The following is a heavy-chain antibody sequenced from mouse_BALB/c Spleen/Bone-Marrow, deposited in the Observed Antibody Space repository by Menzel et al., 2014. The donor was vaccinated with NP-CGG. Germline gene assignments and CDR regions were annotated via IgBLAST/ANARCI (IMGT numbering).Heavy chain of an antibody. J-gene: IGHJ4*01. CDR1: GYTFTSYY. Sequence: VQLQQSGPELVKPGASVRISCKASGYTFTSYYIHWVKQRPGQGLEWIGWIYPGNVNTKYNEKFKGKATLTADKSSSTAYMQVSSLTSEDPAVYFCARSYDYDGNYAMDYWGQGTSVTVSS. V-gene: IGHV1S56*01. CDR3: ARSYDYDGNYAMDY. CDR2: IYPGNVNT. D-gene: IGHD2-4*01.